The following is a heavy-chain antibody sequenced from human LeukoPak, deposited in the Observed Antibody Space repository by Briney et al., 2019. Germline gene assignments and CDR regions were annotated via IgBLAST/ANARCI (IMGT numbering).Heavy chain of an antibody. CDR3: AKDDGYV. V-gene: IGHV3-23*01. CDR2: TSARGGSP. Sequence: GGSLRLSCAASGFTFSTHAMSWVRQAPGKGLEWVSATSARGGSPYYADSVKGRFTISRDNSKNTLYPQMNSLRAEDTAVYYCAKDDGYVWGQGTLVTVSS. CDR1: GFTFSTHA. J-gene: IGHJ4*02. D-gene: IGHD5-18*01.